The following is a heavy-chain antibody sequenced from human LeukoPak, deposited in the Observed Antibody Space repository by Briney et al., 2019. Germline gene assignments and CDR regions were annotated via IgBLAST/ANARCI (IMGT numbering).Heavy chain of an antibody. J-gene: IGHJ5*02. Sequence: ASVKVSCKASGYTFTSYDINWVRQATGQGPEWMGWMNPNSGNTGYAQKFQGRVTMTRNTSISTAYMELSSLRSEDTAVYYCARGARPYQPNWFDPWGQGTLVTVSS. CDR1: GYTFTSYD. CDR2: MNPNSGNT. V-gene: IGHV1-8*01. D-gene: IGHD2-2*01. CDR3: ARGARPYQPNWFDP.